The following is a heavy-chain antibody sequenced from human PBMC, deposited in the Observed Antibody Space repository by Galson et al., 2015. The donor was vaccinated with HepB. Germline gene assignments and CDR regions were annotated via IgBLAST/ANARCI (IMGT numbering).Heavy chain of an antibody. J-gene: IGHJ3*02. CDR1: GFKFSDYY. CDR3: ARALYDAFDI. Sequence: SLRLSCAASGFKFSDYYMGWIRQAPGRGLEWVAYISSSGSAKYYADSVKGRFTISRDNAKNSLFLQTNSLRAEDTAMYYCARALYDAFDIWGQGTVVTVSS. V-gene: IGHV3-11*01. CDR2: ISSSGSAK.